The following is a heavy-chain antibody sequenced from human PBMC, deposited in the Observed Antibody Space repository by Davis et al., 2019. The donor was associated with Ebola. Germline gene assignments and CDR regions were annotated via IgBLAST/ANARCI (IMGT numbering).Heavy chain of an antibody. J-gene: IGHJ2*01. D-gene: IGHD2-15*01. CDR3: ARHREDLSAFDL. CDR1: KFSFTSFW. Sequence: GESLKISCKASKFSFTSFWIGWVRQMPGKGLEWMGIIYPGDSDTRYSPSFQGQVTISADKSISTTYLQWSSLKASDTARYYCARHREDLSAFDLWGRGTLVTVSS. V-gene: IGHV5-51*01. CDR2: IYPGDSDT.